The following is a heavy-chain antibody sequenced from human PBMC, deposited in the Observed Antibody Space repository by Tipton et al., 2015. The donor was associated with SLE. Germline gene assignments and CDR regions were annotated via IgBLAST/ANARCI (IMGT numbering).Heavy chain of an antibody. CDR1: GYTFTGYY. V-gene: IGHV1-2*02. CDR2: INPKSGGT. Sequence: QLVQSGAEVKKPGASVKVSCKASGYTFTGYYMHWVRQATGQGFEWMGWINPKSGGTNYAQKVQGRVTRTRETSISTAYMELSRLRSDDTAVYYCARPDRYSSSWYPNNWFDPWGQGTLVTVSS. J-gene: IGHJ5*02. D-gene: IGHD6-13*01. CDR3: ARPDRYSSSWYPNNWFDP.